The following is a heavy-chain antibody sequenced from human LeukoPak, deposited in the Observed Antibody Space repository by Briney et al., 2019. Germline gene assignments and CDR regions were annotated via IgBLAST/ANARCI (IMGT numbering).Heavy chain of an antibody. J-gene: IGHJ6*02. Sequence: SGGSLRLSCTASGLIFNSHLVSWVRQAPGKGLEWVANIKQDGSEKHYVDSVKGRFTISRDNAKSSLSLQMNSLRAEDTAVYYCTKGRGFDVWGQGTTVTVSS. CDR2: IKQDGSEK. CDR1: GLIFNSHL. V-gene: IGHV3-7*03. CDR3: TKGRGFDV.